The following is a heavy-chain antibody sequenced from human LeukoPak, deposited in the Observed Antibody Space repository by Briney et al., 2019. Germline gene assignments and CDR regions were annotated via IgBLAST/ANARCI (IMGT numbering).Heavy chain of an antibody. J-gene: IGHJ6*03. CDR1: GFSFSSYG. CDR3: AKDRHSGYDPDYYYYMDV. CDR2: IWFDSSRK. Sequence: PGGSLRLSCEASGFSFSSYGVHWVRQTPGKGLEWVAVIWFDSSRKYYADSVKGRFTISRDNPENMLYLQMHSLRAEDTAVYYCAKDRHSGYDPDYYYYMDVWGKGTTVTVSS. V-gene: IGHV3-33*06. D-gene: IGHD5-12*01.